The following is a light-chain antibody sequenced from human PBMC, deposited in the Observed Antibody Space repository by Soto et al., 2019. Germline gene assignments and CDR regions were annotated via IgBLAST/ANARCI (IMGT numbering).Light chain of an antibody. CDR3: SSYTSSSTPYV. J-gene: IGLJ1*01. CDR2: DVS. Sequence: QSALTQPASVSGSPGQSITISCTGTSSDVGGYNYVSWYQQHPGKAPKLMLYDVSNRPSCVSNRFSGSKSGNTASLTISGLQAEDDGDYYCSSYTSSSTPYVFGPGTKLTVL. V-gene: IGLV2-14*01. CDR1: SSDVGGYNY.